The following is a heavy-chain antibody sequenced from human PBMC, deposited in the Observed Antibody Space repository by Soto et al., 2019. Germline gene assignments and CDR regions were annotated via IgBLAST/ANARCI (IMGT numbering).Heavy chain of an antibody. D-gene: IGHD6-19*01. V-gene: IGHV3-73*01. J-gene: IGHJ4*02. CDR1: GFTFSGST. CDR2: IPSKTNTYAT. CDR3: TRQHLDVPVASAIDY. Sequence: GGSLRLSCAASGFTFSGSTIHWVRQTSGKGLEWVGRIPSKTNTYATAYAASVKGRFTISRDDSKNTAYLQMDSLKTEDTAVYYCTRQHLDVPVASAIDYWGQGALVTVSS.